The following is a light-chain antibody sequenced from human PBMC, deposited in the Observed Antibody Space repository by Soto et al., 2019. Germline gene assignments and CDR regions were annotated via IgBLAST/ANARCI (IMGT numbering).Light chain of an antibody. J-gene: IGKJ4*01. V-gene: IGKV1-13*02. CDR3: LLFNTYPQA. CDR2: DAS. CDR1: QGIGSA. Sequence: AIPLTQSPSSLSASIGDRVTITCRARQGIGSALAWYQQAPGKPPKLLIFDASTLENGVPSRFSGGGSGTDFTLIISSLQPADLATYYCLLFNTYPQAFGGGTKVEIK.